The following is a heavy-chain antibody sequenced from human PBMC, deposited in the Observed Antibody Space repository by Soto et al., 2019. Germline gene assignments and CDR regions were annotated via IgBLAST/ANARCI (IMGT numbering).Heavy chain of an antibody. V-gene: IGHV1-69*13. CDR1: GGTFSSYA. J-gene: IGHJ6*02. CDR2: IIPIFGTA. CDR3: ARSPPLRFLEWLSPHYYYYGMDV. Sequence: GASVKVSCKASGGTFSSYAISWVRQAPGQGLEWMGGIIPIFGTANYAQKFQGRVTITADESTSTAYMELSSLRSEGTAVYYCARSPPLRFLEWLSPHYYYYGMDVWGQGTTVTVSS. D-gene: IGHD3-3*01.